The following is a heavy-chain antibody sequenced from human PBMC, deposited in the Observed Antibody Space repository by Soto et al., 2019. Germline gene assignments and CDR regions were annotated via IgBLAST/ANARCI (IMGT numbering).Heavy chain of an antibody. D-gene: IGHD1-26*01. V-gene: IGHV1-24*01. CDR3: ATDYGIGRWLQSYSY. Sequence: ASVKVSCKVSGYTLTELSMHWVRQAPGKGLEWMGGFDPEDGETIYAQKFQGRVTMTEDTSTDTAYMELSSLRSEDTAVYYCATDYGIGRWLQSYSYWGQGTLVTVYS. J-gene: IGHJ4*02. CDR1: GYTLTELS. CDR2: FDPEDGET.